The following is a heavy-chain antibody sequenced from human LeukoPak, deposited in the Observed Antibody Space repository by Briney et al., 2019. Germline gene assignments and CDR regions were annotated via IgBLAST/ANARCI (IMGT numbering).Heavy chain of an antibody. Sequence: ASVKVSCKASGYTFTTYGISWVRQAPGQGLEWMGWISAYNGNTNYAQKFRGRVTMTTDTSTSTAYMELRSLRSDETAVYYCARQCGSLCPFDYWGQGTLVTVSS. CDR3: ARQCGSLCPFDY. CDR1: GYTFTTYG. J-gene: IGHJ4*02. CDR2: ISAYNGNT. D-gene: IGHD1-26*01. V-gene: IGHV1-18*01.